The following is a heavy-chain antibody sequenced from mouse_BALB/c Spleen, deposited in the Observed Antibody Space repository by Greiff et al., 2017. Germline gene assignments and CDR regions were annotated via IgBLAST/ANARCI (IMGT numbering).Heavy chain of an antibody. D-gene: IGHD2-2*01. Sequence: QVQLKESGPGLVAPSQSLSITCTVSGFSLTGYGVNWVRQPPGKGLEWLGMIWGDGSTVYNSALKSRLSISKDNSKSQVFLKMNSLQTDDTARYYCARGVRVVDYWGQGTSVTVSS. CDR1: GFSLTGYG. J-gene: IGHJ4*01. CDR2: IWGDGST. V-gene: IGHV2-6-7*01. CDR3: ARGVRVVDY.